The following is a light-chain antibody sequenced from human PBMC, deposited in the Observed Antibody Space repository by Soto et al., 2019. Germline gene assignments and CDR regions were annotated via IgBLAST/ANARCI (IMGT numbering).Light chain of an antibody. V-gene: IGLV7-46*01. CDR2: DAS. CDR1: TGSVTSGHY. J-gene: IGLJ7*01. Sequence: QAVVTQEPSLTVSPGGTVSLTCGSSTGSVTSGHYPYWFQQKPGQAPRTLIYDASNKHSWTPARFSGSLLGGKAALTLSGAQPEDEADHYCLLSYSGASVFGGGTQLTVL. CDR3: LLSYSGASV.